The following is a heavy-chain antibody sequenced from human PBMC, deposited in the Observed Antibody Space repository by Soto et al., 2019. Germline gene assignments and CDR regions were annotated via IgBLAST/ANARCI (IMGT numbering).Heavy chain of an antibody. CDR3: VEFSLGGGYSFGALLS. CDR2: ISFDGNDK. V-gene: IGHV3-30*03. J-gene: IGHJ5*02. CDR1: GFTFSSYG. Sequence: QVQLVESGGGVVQPGRSLRLSCAASGFTFSSYGMHWVRQAPGKGLEWVAVISFDGNDKDYADSVKGRFTISRDNSKNWLYVQMDSLRPDGTAVYSCVEFSLGGGYSFGALLSWGQGSLVTFSS. D-gene: IGHD5-18*01.